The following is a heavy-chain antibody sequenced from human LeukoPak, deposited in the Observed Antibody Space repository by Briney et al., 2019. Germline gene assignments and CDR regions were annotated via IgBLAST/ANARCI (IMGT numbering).Heavy chain of an antibody. CDR2: ISGDGGST. Sequence: GGSLRLSCAASGFTFDDYAMHWVRQAPGKGLEGVSLISGDGGSTYYADSVKGRFTISRDNRKNSLYLQMNSLRTKDTAWYYFAKVRGIWSGYHDSWGQGTLVTVSS. J-gene: IGHJ4*02. CDR1: GFTFDDYA. D-gene: IGHD3-3*01. V-gene: IGHV3-43*02. CDR3: AKVRGIWSGYHDS.